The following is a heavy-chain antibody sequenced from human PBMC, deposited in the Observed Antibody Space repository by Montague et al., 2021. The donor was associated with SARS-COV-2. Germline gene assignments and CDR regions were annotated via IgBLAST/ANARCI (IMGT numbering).Heavy chain of an antibody. D-gene: IGHD2-21*01. V-gene: IGHV4-59*01. CDR1: GGSINSFY. CDR3: ARPSMVSRNYYYYGIDV. Sequence: SETLSLTCIVSGGSINSFYLSWIRQPPGKGLEWIGYIYHSGPTHYSPSLKSRVAISLDTPKNQFSLTLNSVTAADTAVYYCARPSMVSRNYYYYGIDVWGQGTTVTVSS. CDR2: IYHSGPT. J-gene: IGHJ6*02.